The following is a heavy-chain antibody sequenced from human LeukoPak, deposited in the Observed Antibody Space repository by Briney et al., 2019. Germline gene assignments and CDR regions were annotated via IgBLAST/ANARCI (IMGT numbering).Heavy chain of an antibody. CDR3: ARAPGGWLRSSLVDY. CDR1: GFTFSSYG. CDR2: ISYDGSNK. J-gene: IGHJ4*02. Sequence: GRSLRLSCAASGFTFSSYGMHWVRQAPGKGLEWVAVISYDGSNKYYADSVKGRFTISRDNSKNTLYLQMNSLRAEDTAVYYCARAPGGWLRSSLVDYWGQGTLVTVSS. V-gene: IGHV3-30*03. D-gene: IGHD5-12*01.